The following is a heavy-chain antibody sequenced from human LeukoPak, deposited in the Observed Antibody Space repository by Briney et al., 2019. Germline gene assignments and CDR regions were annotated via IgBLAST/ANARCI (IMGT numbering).Heavy chain of an antibody. CDR1: GFTFNDHY. Sequence: GGSLRLSCATSGFTFNDHYLGWVRQAPGKGLEWVSYISSSSSTIYYADSVKGRFTISRDNAKNSLYLQMNSLRAEDTAVYYCARAPTTVVTPVGFDYWGQGTLVTVSS. CDR2: ISSSSSTI. CDR3: ARAPTTVVTPVGFDY. J-gene: IGHJ4*02. D-gene: IGHD4-23*01. V-gene: IGHV3-11*04.